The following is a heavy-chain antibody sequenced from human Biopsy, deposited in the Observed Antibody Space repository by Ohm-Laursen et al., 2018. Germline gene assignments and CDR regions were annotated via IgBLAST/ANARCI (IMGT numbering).Heavy chain of an antibody. CDR1: GYSFTSYY. V-gene: IGHV1-46*01. J-gene: IGHJ4*02. CDR3: ARNTGWYGDLYYFDY. Sequence: ASVKVSCNASGYSFTSYYMHWVRQAPGQGLEWMGMINPSGSTTSYPQIFQGRVTMTRDTSKSTVYMELSSLRPADTAVYFCARNTGWYGDLYYFDYWGQGTLVTVSS. CDR2: INPSGSTT. D-gene: IGHD6-19*01.